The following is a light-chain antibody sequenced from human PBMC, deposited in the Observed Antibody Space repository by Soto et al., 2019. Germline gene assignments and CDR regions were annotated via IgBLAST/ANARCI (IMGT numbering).Light chain of an antibody. V-gene: IGLV2-23*02. CDR1: SSDVGNYNL. CDR3: CSNGGASTTYV. CDR2: EVN. J-gene: IGLJ1*01. Sequence: QSVLTQPASVSGSPGKSITLSCTGTSSDVGNYNLVSWYQQHPGKAPKLMIYEVNKRPSGVSNRFSGSKSGNTASLTISGLQAEDEADYYCCSNGGASTTYVLGTGTKATVL.